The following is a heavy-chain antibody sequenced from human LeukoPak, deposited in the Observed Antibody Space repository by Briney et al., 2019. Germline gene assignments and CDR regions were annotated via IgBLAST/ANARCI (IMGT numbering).Heavy chain of an antibody. CDR1: GYTFTGYY. D-gene: IGHD3-22*01. Sequence: ASVKVSCKASGYTFTGYYMHWVRQAPGQGLEWMGWINPNSGGTNYAQKFQGWVTMTRDTSISTAYMELSRLRSDDTAVYYCARATLGSGYYVDYWGQGTLVTVSS. J-gene: IGHJ4*02. CDR2: INPNSGGT. V-gene: IGHV1-2*04. CDR3: ARATLGSGYYVDY.